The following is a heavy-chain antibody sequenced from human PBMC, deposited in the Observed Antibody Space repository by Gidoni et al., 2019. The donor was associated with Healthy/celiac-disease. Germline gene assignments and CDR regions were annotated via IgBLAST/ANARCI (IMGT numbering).Heavy chain of an antibody. CDR2: ISAYNGNT. V-gene: IGHV1-18*04. CDR3: ATSCGGDCYFFRENEYFQH. Sequence: QVQLVQSGAEVKKPGASVKVSCKASGYTFTSYGISWVRQAPGQGLEWMGWISAYNGNTNYAQKLQGRVTMTTDTSTSTAYMELRRLRSDDTAVYYCATSCGGDCYFFRENEYFQHWGQGTLVTVSS. D-gene: IGHD2-21*02. J-gene: IGHJ1*01. CDR1: GYTFTSYG.